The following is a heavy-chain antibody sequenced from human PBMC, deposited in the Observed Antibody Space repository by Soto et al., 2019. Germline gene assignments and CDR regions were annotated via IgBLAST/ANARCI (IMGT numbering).Heavy chain of an antibody. J-gene: IGHJ4*02. D-gene: IGHD6-13*01. CDR1: GFTFSTHA. Sequence: QVHLVESGGGVVRPGGSLRLSCAASGFTFSTHAMHWVRQAPGKGLEWVALISYDGTTKYYADSVKGRFTISRDNSKNTLYLQMNSLRGEDMAIYYCARDRPYSSSWYPEYCGQGTLVTVSS. V-gene: IGHV3-30-3*01. CDR2: ISYDGTTK. CDR3: ARDRPYSSSWYPEY.